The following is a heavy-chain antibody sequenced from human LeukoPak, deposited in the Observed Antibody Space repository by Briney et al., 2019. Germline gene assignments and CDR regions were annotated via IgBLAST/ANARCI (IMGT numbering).Heavy chain of an antibody. CDR1: GYTFTCYG. D-gene: IGHD1-26*01. CDR3: ATTASYVESL. V-gene: IGHV1-18*01. J-gene: IGHJ4*02. Sequence: ASVKVSCKASGYTFTCYGISWVRQAPRQGLEWMGWISAYNGNTNYAQKLQGRVTMTTDTSTSTAYMELRSLRSDDTAVYYCATTASYVESLWGQGTLVTVSS. CDR2: ISAYNGNT.